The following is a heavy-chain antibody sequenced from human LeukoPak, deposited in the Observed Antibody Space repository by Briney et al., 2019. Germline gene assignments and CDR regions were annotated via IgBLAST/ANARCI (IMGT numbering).Heavy chain of an antibody. CDR1: GYTFTSYG. Sequence: ASVTVSCKASGYTFTSYGISWVRQAPGRGLEWMGWISAYNGNTNYAQKFQGRVTMTRDTSISTAYMELSRLRSDDTAVYYCARDLADFWSGYYINWFDPWGQGTLVTVSS. D-gene: IGHD3-3*01. J-gene: IGHJ5*02. V-gene: IGHV1-18*01. CDR2: ISAYNGNT. CDR3: ARDLADFWSGYYINWFDP.